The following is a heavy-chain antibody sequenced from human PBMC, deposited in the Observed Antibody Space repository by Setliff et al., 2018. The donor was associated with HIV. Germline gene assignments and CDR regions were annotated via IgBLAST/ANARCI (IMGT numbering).Heavy chain of an antibody. J-gene: IGHJ4*02. D-gene: IGHD4-4*01. CDR2: IYFTGSS. Sequence: SETLSLTCTVSGGSISTYYWSWIRQPPGKGLEWIGSIYFTGSSDNNPSLKSRVTLSVDTSKHQFSLKLTSVTAADTAVHFCARLQKLDDIYYLDDWGQGTLVTVSS. CDR3: ARLQKLDDIYYLDD. V-gene: IGHV4-59*12. CDR1: GGSISTYY.